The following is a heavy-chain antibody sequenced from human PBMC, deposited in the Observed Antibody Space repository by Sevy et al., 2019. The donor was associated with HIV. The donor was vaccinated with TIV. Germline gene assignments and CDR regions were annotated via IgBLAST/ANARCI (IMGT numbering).Heavy chain of an antibody. CDR3: ATDAGTKPGYYYYGMDV. CDR1: GYTLTELS. J-gene: IGHJ6*02. CDR2: FDPEDGER. Sequence: ASVKVSCKVSGYTLTELSMHWVRQAPGKGLEWMGGFDPEDGERIYAQTFQGRVTMTEDTSTDTAYMELSSLRSEDTAVYYCATDAGTKPGYYYYGMDVWGQGTTVTVSS. V-gene: IGHV1-24*01. D-gene: IGHD1-7*01.